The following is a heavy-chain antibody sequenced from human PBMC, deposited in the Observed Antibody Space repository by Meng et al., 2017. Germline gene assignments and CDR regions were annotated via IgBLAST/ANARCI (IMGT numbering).Heavy chain of an antibody. J-gene: IGHJ5*02. V-gene: IGHV1-2*02. CDR3: ARRVAVAGNTSRVRWFDP. Sequence: QGELGQFGAEVKKPGASVKVSCKASGYTFTDYYLHWVRQAPGQGLEWMGWINPHSGGTYFAQNFQGRVTLTSDTSISTAYMELSRLRSDDTAMYYCARRVAVAGNTSRVRWFDPWGQGTLVTVSS. CDR1: GYTFTDYY. D-gene: IGHD6-19*01. CDR2: INPHSGGT.